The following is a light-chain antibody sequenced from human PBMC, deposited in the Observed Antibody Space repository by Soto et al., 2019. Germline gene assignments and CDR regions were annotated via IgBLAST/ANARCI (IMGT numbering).Light chain of an antibody. V-gene: IGLV6-57*04. Sequence: FMLTQPHSVSESPGKTVTISCTRSSGSIASNYVQWYQQRPGSAPTTVIYEDNHRPSGVPDRFSGSIDSSSNSASLTISGLKTEDEADYYCHSYDSSNVVFGGGTKVTVL. CDR2: EDN. J-gene: IGLJ2*01. CDR3: HSYDSSNVV. CDR1: SGSIASNY.